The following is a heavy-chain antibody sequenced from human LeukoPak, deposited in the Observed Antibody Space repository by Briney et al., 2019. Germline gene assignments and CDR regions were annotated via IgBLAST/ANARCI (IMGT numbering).Heavy chain of an antibody. CDR3: SRGLPGGLDH. J-gene: IGHJ5*02. Sequence: GGSLRLSCAASRFIFSNYDMHWGRQATGRGLEWLSSINTVGDTYYSGSVRGRFTISRENTKNSLYLQMNSLGAGDTAVYYSSRGLPGGLDHWGQGTLVTVSA. CDR2: INTVGDT. V-gene: IGHV3-13*04. D-gene: IGHD4-11*01. CDR1: RFIFSNYD.